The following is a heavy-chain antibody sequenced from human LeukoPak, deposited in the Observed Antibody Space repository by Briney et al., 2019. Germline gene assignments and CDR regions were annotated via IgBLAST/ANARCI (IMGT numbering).Heavy chain of an antibody. D-gene: IGHD5-18*01. V-gene: IGHV3-21*01. Sequence: GGSLRLSCAASGFTFSSYSMNWVRQAPGKGLEWVSSISSSSSYIYYADSVKGRFTISRDNAKNSLYLQMNSLRAEDTAVYYCASRRGYSYGLDYWGQGTLVTVSS. CDR3: ASRRGYSYGLDY. J-gene: IGHJ4*02. CDR2: ISSSSSYI. CDR1: GFTFSSYS.